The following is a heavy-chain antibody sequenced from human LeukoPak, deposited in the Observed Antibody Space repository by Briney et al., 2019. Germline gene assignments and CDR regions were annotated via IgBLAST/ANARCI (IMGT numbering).Heavy chain of an antibody. V-gene: IGHV3-30*18. CDR2: ISYDGSNK. J-gene: IGHJ6*03. Sequence: GGSLRLSCAASGFTFSSYGMHWVRQAPGKGLEWVAVISYDGSNKYYADSVKGRFTISRDNSKNRLYLQMNSLRAEDTAVYYCAKEGLYYFYYMDVWGKGTTVTVSS. CDR3: AKEGLYYFYYMDV. CDR1: GFTFSSYG.